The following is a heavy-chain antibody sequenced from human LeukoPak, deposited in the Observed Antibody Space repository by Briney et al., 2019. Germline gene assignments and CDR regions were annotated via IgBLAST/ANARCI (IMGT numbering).Heavy chain of an antibody. CDR2: IYYSGST. CDR1: GGSISSYY. Sequence: PPETLSLTCTVSGGSISSYYWSWIRQPPGKGLEWIGYIYYSGSTNYNPSLKSRVTISVDTSKNQFSLKLSSVTAADTAVYYCASDSEQYNDYGYVFDIWGQGTMVTVSS. D-gene: IGHD4-17*01. J-gene: IGHJ3*02. CDR3: ASDSEQYNDYGYVFDI. V-gene: IGHV4-59*01.